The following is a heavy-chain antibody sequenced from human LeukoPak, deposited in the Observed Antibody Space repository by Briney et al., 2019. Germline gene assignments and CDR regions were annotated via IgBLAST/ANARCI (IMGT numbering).Heavy chain of an antibody. D-gene: IGHD6-19*01. Sequence: ASVKVSCKASGYTFTSYAMHWVRQAPGQRLEWMGWINAGNGNTKYSQKLQGRVTITRDTSASTAYMELSSLRSEDTAVYYCARGEIAVAAYDYWGQGTLATVSS. CDR1: GYTFTSYA. CDR3: ARGEIAVAAYDY. CDR2: INAGNGNT. J-gene: IGHJ4*02. V-gene: IGHV1-3*01.